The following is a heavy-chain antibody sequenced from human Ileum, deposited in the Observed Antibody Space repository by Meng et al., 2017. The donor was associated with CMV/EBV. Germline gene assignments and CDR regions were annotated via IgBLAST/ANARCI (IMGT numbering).Heavy chain of an antibody. V-gene: IGHV4-39*01. CDR1: GGSISSSSYY. J-gene: IGHJ6*02. CDR3: ARHTDTHSYNWNYYYYYYCMDV. D-gene: IGHD1-7*01. Sequence: GSLRLSCTVSGGSISSSSYYWGWIRQPPGKGLEWIGSIYYSGSTYYNPSLKSRVTISVDTSKNQFSLKLRSVTAADTAVYYCARHTDTHSYNWNYYYYYYCMDVWGQGTTVTVSS. CDR2: IYYSGST.